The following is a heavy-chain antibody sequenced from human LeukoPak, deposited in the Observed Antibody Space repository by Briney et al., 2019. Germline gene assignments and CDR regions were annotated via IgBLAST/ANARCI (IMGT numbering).Heavy chain of an antibody. CDR2: ISYDSSTK. Sequence: GGSLRLSCGASGFTFPDYYMSWLRQAPGKGLEWISYISYDSSTKYHAESVKGRFTISRDNAKNSLYLQMNSLRAEDTAVYYCAREEGGLVPAAILDCWGQGTLVIVSS. CDR1: GFTFPDYY. D-gene: IGHD2-2*02. CDR3: AREEGGLVPAAILDC. V-gene: IGHV3-11*01. J-gene: IGHJ4*02.